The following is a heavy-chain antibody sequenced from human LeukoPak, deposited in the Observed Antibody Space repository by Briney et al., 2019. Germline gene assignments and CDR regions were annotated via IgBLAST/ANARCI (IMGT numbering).Heavy chain of an antibody. CDR3: ARDTVSYGIDY. V-gene: IGHV3-33*01. D-gene: IGHD4-17*01. CDR2: IWYDGSNK. J-gene: IGHJ4*02. Sequence: GGSLRLSCAASGFTFSSYGMHWVRQAPGKGLEWVAVIWYDGSNKYYADSVKGRFTISRDNSKNTLYLQMNSLRAEDTAVYYCARDTVSYGIDYWGQGTLVTVSS. CDR1: GFTFSSYG.